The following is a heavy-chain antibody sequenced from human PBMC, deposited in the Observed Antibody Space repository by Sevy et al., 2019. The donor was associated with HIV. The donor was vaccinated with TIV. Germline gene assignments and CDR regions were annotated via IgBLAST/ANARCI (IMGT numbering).Heavy chain of an antibody. CDR1: GFTFSNAW. CDR3: TTTAGYCSSTSCYVWVYYYGMDV. V-gene: IGHV3-15*01. D-gene: IGHD2-2*01. CDR2: HNSKTDGGAT. Sequence: GGSLRLSCAASGFTFSNAWMSWVRRAPGKGLEWVGLHNSKTDGGATDYAAPVKGRFTISRDDSKNTLYLQMNSLKTEDTAVYYCTTTAGYCSSTSCYVWVYYYGMDVWGQGTTVTVSS. J-gene: IGHJ6*02.